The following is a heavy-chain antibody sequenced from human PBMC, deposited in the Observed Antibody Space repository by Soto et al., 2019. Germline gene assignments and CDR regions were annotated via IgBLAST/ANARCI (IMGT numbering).Heavy chain of an antibody. CDR1: GFTFSSFG. J-gene: IGHJ5*02. CDR3: AKYRSGYYFARGRFDP. D-gene: IGHD3-22*01. V-gene: IGHV3-23*01. CDR2: ISDSGGST. Sequence: GGSLRLSCAASGFTFSSFGMNWVRQAPGKGLEWVSLISDSGGSTYHADSVKGRFTISRDNSKNTLYLQMNSLRAEDTAVYYCAKYRSGYYFARGRFDPWGQGTLVTVSS.